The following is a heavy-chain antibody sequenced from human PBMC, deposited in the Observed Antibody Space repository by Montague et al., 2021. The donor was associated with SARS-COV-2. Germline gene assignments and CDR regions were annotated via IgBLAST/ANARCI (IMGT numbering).Heavy chain of an antibody. CDR2: MNLTGKT. V-gene: IGHV4-4*07. D-gene: IGHD3-10*01. J-gene: IGHJ4*02. Sequence: SETLSLTCSVYGDSITNHYWSWIRQPAGKGLEWIGRMNLTGKTNFSPFFSSRLTMSADTSKNQFSLKLTSVTAADTAIYFCARDRFDFGAGRQGTIDFWDQGTLVTVSS. CDR1: GDSITNHY. CDR3: ARDRFDFGAGRQGTIDF.